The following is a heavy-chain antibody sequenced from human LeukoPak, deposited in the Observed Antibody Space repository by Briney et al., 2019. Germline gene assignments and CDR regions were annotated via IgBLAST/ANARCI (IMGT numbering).Heavy chain of an antibody. CDR1: GFSFSSYY. CDR3: TRGLAAVPGPRMDV. CDR2: INPDGNER. Sequence: GGSLRLSCAASGFSFSSYYMSWVRQAPGKGLEWVALINPDGNERYYVDSVKGRFTISRDNARNSLYLQMDSLRDDDTAMYFCTRGLAAVPGPRMDVWGQGTTVIVSS. D-gene: IGHD6-19*01. J-gene: IGHJ6*02. V-gene: IGHV3-7*03.